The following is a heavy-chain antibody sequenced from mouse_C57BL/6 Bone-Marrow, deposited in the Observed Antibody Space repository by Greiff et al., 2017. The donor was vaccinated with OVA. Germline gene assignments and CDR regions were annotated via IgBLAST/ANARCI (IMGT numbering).Heavy chain of an antibody. Sequence: EVKVVESGGGLVKPGGSLKLSCAASGFTFSDYGMHWVRQAPEKGLEWVAYISSGSSTIYYADTVKGRFTISRDNAKNTLFLQMTSLRSEETAMYYCTRNAMDYWGQGTSVTVSS. CDR2: ISSGSSTI. V-gene: IGHV5-17*01. CDR3: TRNAMDY. J-gene: IGHJ4*01. CDR1: GFTFSDYG.